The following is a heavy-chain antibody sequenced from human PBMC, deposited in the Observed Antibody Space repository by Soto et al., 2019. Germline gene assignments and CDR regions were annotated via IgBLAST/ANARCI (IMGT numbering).Heavy chain of an antibody. CDR2: IDPSDSYT. Sequence: ESLKISCKGSGYSFTSYWISWVRQMPGKGLEWMGRIDPSDSYTNYSPSFQGHVTISADKSISTAYLQWSSLKASDTAMYYCARQGVGATANYGMDVWGQGTTVTVSS. D-gene: IGHD1-26*01. CDR1: GYSFTSYW. CDR3: ARQGVGATANYGMDV. J-gene: IGHJ6*02. V-gene: IGHV5-10-1*01.